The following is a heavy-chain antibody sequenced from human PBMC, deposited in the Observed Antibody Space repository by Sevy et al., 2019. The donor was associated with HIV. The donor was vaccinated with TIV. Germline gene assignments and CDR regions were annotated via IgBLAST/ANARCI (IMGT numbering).Heavy chain of an antibody. CDR1: SGSISSYS. V-gene: IGHV4-59*13. CDR2: FYYIGTT. D-gene: IGHD4-17*01. CDR3: ARVWGRDNGDYRDWFDP. J-gene: IGHJ5*02. Sequence: SENLSLTCGVSSGSISSYSWAWIRQPPGKGLEWIGHFYYIGTTDYNPVLRSRVTISVDKSKNQVSLRLKSVTAADTAVYYCARVWGRDNGDYRDWFDPWGQGTLVTVSS.